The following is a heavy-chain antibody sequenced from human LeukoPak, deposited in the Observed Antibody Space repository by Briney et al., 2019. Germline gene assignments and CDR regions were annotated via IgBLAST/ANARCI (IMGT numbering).Heavy chain of an antibody. D-gene: IGHD1-26*01. CDR2: VHLSGAT. CDR1: GGSITTTNW. Sequence: SGTLSLTCAVSGGSITTTNWWSWVRQPPGKGLEWIGEVHLSGATNYNPSLESRVSMSIDKSKNHLSLEVTSVTAADTAIYYCTRESGAFSPFGFWGQGTLLTVSS. V-gene: IGHV4-4*02. J-gene: IGHJ4*02. CDR3: TRESGAFSPFGF.